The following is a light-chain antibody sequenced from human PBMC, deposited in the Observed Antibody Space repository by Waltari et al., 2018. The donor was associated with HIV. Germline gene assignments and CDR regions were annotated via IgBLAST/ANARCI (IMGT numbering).Light chain of an antibody. CDR3: RLYGDSPHWT. CDR2: GSS. J-gene: IGKJ1*01. CDR1: HTVVHDC. Sequence: NAVTRSPGTLSLSPGHQVTLSCRTSHTVVHDCPRWYQSKSGQPPRLLIYGSSTSASGIPDRFSATGSDRVSGRDFSLTIHSLEPDDFVMYYCRLYGDSPHWTFGPGTRL. V-gene: IGKV3-20*01.